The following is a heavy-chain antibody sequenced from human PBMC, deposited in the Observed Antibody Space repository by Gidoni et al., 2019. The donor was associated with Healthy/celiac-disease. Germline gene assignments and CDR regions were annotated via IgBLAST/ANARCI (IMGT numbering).Heavy chain of an antibody. J-gene: IGHJ4*02. CDR2: ISGSGGST. Sequence: EVQLLESGGGWVQPGGSLRLSCAASGFTFSSYAMSWVRQAPGKGLEWVSAISGSGGSTYYADSVKGRFTISRDNSKNTLYLQMNSLRAEDTAVYYCAKDDGQRRITGNFDYWGQGTLVTVSS. D-gene: IGHD3-3*01. CDR1: GFTFSSYA. V-gene: IGHV3-23*01. CDR3: AKDDGQRRITGNFDY.